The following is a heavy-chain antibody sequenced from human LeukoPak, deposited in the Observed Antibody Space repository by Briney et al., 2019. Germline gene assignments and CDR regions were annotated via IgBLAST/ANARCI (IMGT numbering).Heavy chain of an antibody. CDR3: ARGTYSSSLIDY. D-gene: IGHD6-6*01. CDR1: GYTFTSYA. V-gene: IGHV1-3*01. CDR2: INAGNSNT. J-gene: IGHJ4*02. Sequence: ASVKVSCKASGYTFTSYAMHWVRQAPGQRLEWMGWINAGNSNTKYSQKFQGRVTITRDTSASTAYMELSSLRSEDTAVYYCARGTYSSSLIDYWGQGTLVTVSS.